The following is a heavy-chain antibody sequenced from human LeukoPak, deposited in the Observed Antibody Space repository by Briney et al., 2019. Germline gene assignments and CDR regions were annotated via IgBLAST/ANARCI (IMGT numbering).Heavy chain of an antibody. CDR2: IYSDGTT. CDR3: AKDRMVRGVVLLT. D-gene: IGHD3-10*01. Sequence: GGSLRLSCAASTFTVSDKYMSWVRQAPGKGLEWLSVIYSDGTTYYADSVKGRFTISRDNSKNTLYLQMNSLRAEDTAVYYCAKDRMVRGVVLLTWGQGTLVTVSS. CDR1: TFTVSDKY. J-gene: IGHJ4*02. V-gene: IGHV3-53*01.